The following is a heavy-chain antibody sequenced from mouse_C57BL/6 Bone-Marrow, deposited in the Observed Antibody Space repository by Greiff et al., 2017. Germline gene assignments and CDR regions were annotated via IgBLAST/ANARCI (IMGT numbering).Heavy chain of an antibody. CDR2: INYDGSST. J-gene: IGHJ2*01. CDR1: GFTFSDYY. Sequence: EVKLMESEGGLVQPGSSMKLSCTASGFTFSDYYMAWVRQVPEKGLEWVANINYDGSSTYYLDSLKSRFIISRDNAKNILYLQMSSLKSEDTATYYCARDEITTVVEGYWGQGTTLTVSS. CDR3: ARDEITTVVEGY. V-gene: IGHV5-16*01. D-gene: IGHD1-1*01.